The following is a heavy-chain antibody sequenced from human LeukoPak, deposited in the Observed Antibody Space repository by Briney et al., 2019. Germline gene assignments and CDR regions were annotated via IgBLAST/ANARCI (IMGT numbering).Heavy chain of an antibody. CDR3: ARESGGSGSYYYYYYYMDV. D-gene: IGHD3-10*01. V-gene: IGHV3-7*01. CDR1: GFTFSSYW. J-gene: IGHJ6*03. CDR2: MKQDGTEK. Sequence: PGGSLRLSCAASGFTFSSYWMSWVRQAPGKGLEWVANMKQDGTEKYYVDSVKGRFTISRDNAKNSLYLQMNSLRAEDTAVYYCARESGGSGSYYYYYYYMDVWGKGTTVTISS.